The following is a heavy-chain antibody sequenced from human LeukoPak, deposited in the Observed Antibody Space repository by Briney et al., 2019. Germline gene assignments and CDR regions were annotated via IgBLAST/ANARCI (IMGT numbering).Heavy chain of an antibody. CDR1: GYTFTGYY. CDR3: VRSAVAGTLGYFDY. D-gene: IGHD6-19*01. V-gene: IGHV1-2*04. CDR2: INPNSGGT. J-gene: IGHJ4*02. Sequence: GASVKVSCKASGYTFTGYYMHWVRQAPGQGLEWMGWINPNSGGTNYAQRFQGWVTMTRDTSISTAYMELSRLRSDDTAVYYCVRSAVAGTLGYFDYWGQGTLVTVSS.